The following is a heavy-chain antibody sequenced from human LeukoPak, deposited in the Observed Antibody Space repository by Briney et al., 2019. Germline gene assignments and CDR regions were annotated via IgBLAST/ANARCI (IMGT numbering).Heavy chain of an antibody. Sequence: GGSLRLSCAASGFTFSSYSMNWVRQAPGKGLEWVAVISYDGSNKYYADSVKGRFTISRDNSKNTLYLQMNSLRAEDTAVYYCARPPLYYGDYGDYWGQGTLVTVSS. CDR1: GFTFSSYS. D-gene: IGHD4-17*01. V-gene: IGHV3-30*03. CDR3: ARPPLYYGDYGDY. J-gene: IGHJ4*02. CDR2: ISYDGSNK.